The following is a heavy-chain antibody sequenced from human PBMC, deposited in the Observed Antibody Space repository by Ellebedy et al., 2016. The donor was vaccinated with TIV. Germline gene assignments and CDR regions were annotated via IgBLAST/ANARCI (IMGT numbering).Heavy chain of an antibody. CDR1: GNTFTSYS. J-gene: IGHJ4*02. D-gene: IGHD5-24*01. CDR3: ARGSRDGYNYDFDY. V-gene: IGHV1-69*13. CDR2: ILPIFGTT. Sequence: AASVKVSCKASGNTFTSYSIYWVRQAPGQGLEWMGGILPIFGTTEYAQKFQGRVTITADESTSTTYMELSSLRSEDTAVYYWARGSRDGYNYDFDYWGQGTLVTVSS.